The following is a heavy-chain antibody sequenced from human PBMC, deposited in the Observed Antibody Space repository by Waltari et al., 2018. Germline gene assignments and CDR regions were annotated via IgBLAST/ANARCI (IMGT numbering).Heavy chain of an antibody. D-gene: IGHD2-8*01. CDR1: GGSISSGSYY. J-gene: IGHJ4*02. CDR3: ARAGGGYCTNGVCYVDY. CDR2: IYIRGST. V-gene: IGHV4-61*02. Sequence: QVQLQESGPGLVKPSQTLSLTCTVSGGSISSGSYYWSWIRQPAGKGLEWIGRIYIRGSTNYHPSLKSRVTISVDTSKNPFSLKLSSVTAADTAVYYCARAGGGYCTNGVCYVDYWGQGTLVTVSS.